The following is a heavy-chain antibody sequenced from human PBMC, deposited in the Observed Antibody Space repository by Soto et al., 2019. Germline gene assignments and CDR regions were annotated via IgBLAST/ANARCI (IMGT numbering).Heavy chain of an antibody. J-gene: IGHJ4*02. CDR2: ISSSSSYI. D-gene: IGHD6-13*01. CDR3: ARRGESSSWYGY. V-gene: IGHV3-21*01. CDR1: GFTFSSYS. Sequence: GASLRLSCAASGFTFSSYSMNWVRQAPGKGLEWVSSISSSSSYIYYAGSVKGRFTISGDIAKNSLYLQMNSLRAEDTAVYYCARRGESSSWYGYSGQGTLVTVSS.